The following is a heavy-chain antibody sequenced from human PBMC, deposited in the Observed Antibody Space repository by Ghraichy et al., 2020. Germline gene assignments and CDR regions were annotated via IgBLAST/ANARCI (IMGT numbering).Heavy chain of an antibody. CDR3: AREMGTVTDDSFSI. V-gene: IGHV4-4*07. CDR2: IFSSGST. CDR1: GDSINTYA. Sequence: ESLNISCTVSGDSINTYALAWIRQPAGKGLEWVGRIFSSGSTNYNPSLKSRISISVDMSKNEFSLQMTTVTAADTGVYYCAREMGTVTDDSFSIWGHGTLVTDSS. J-gene: IGHJ3*02. D-gene: IGHD4-17*01.